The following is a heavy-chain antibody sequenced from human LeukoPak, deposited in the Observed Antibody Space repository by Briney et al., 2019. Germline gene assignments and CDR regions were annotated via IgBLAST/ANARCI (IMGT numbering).Heavy chain of an antibody. D-gene: IGHD1-26*01. CDR1: GGSFSGYY. J-gene: IGHJ6*03. Sequence: MTSETLSLTCAVYGGSFSGYYWSWIRQPPGKGLEWIGEINHSGSTNYNPSLKSRVTISVDTSKNQFSLKLSSVTAADTAVYYCARGLHGSYGGIYHYYYMDVWGKGTTVTVS. CDR2: INHSGST. V-gene: IGHV4-34*01. CDR3: ARGLHGSYGGIYHYYYMDV.